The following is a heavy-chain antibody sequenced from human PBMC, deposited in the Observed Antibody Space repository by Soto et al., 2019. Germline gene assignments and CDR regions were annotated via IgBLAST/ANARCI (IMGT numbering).Heavy chain of an antibody. V-gene: IGHV1-18*01. CDR1: GFTLNDFG. J-gene: IGHJ4*02. D-gene: IGHD3-10*01. CDR2: ISGYDGNT. Sequence: ASVKVSCKASGFTLNDFGVSWVRQAPGQGLEWMGWISGYDGNTNFAQKYEGRVTMTIDSSTSTAYMELRNLRSDDTAMYYCAREKWFGQTPFDSWGQGTLVTVPQ. CDR3: AREKWFGQTPFDS.